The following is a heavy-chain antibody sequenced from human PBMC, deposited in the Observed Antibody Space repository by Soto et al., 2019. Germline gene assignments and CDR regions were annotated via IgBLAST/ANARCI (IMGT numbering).Heavy chain of an antibody. D-gene: IGHD1-1*01. J-gene: IGHJ6*02. Sequence: SETLSLTCTVSRGSIVTGSYYWGWIRPPPGKGLEWLGHIYDSGNTYYPPSLKSRVTISVDTSKNQFSLRLSSVTAADTAVYYCARLPQEYNYYGMDVWGQGTTVTVSS. CDR1: RGSIVTGSYY. CDR2: IYDSGNT. CDR3: ARLPQEYNYYGMDV. V-gene: IGHV4-39*01.